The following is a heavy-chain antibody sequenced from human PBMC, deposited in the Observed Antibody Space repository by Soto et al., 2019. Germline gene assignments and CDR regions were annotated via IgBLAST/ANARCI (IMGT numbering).Heavy chain of an antibody. CDR3: AHRNYRQSGGVSGDVEYFNY. D-gene: IGHD3-16*01. V-gene: IGHV2-5*01. CDR1: GFSLSTSGVG. J-gene: IGHJ4*02. Sequence: QITLKESGPTLMEPTQTLTLTCTFSGFSLSTSGVGVGWIRQPPGKALECLALIFWHDDTRYHPYLKSRLTIRKKTTHNQIVLTMTTPDTLETATYYCAHRNYRQSGGVSGDVEYFNYWGQGSLATVSS. CDR2: IFWHDDT.